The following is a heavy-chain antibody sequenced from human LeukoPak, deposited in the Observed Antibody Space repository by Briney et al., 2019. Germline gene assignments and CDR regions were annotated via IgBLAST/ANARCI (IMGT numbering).Heavy chain of an antibody. D-gene: IGHD6-13*01. J-gene: IGHJ4*02. CDR1: GVSINSHY. CDR2: IYGSGRT. V-gene: IGHV4-4*09. CDR3: ARVSRSAAAGMTFDY. Sequence: SETLSLTCTVSGVSINSHYLNWIRQPPGKGLEWIGHIYGSGRTNYNPSLKSRVTISVDTSKNQFSLKLSSVTAADTAVYYCARVSRSAAAGMTFDYWGQGTLVTVSS.